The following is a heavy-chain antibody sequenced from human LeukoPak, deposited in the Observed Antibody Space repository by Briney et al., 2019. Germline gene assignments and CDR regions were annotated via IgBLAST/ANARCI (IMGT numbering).Heavy chain of an antibody. Sequence: ASVKVSCKASGYTLRKYGFSWVRQAPGQGLEWMGWISPYNGNTNYAQRFQGRVTMTTDTSTSTAYMELRSLRFDDTAVYYCARDGGYFDYWGRGTLVTVSS. CDR3: ARDGGYFDY. CDR1: GYTLRKYG. V-gene: IGHV1-18*01. J-gene: IGHJ4*02. CDR2: ISPYNGNT.